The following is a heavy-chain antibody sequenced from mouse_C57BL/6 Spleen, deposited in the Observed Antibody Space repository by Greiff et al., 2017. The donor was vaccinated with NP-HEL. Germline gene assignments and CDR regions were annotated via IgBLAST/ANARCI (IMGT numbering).Heavy chain of an antibody. Sequence: VQLQQPGAELVRPGSSVKLSCKASGYTFTSYWMHWVKQRPIQGLEWIGNIDPSDSETHYNQKFKDKATLTVDKSSSTAYMQLSSLTSEDYAVYYCERNYGGWYFDVWGTGTTVTVSS. CDR2: IDPSDSET. CDR3: ERNYGGWYFDV. J-gene: IGHJ1*03. D-gene: IGHD1-1*01. CDR1: GYTFTSYW. V-gene: IGHV1-52*01.